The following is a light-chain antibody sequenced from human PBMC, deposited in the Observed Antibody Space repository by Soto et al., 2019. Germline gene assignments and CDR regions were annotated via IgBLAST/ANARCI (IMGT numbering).Light chain of an antibody. CDR1: SSDVGSYNY. CDR2: EVS. CDR3: SSYTSSSTL. J-gene: IGLJ1*01. Sequence: SALTQPASVSGSPGQSITISCTGTSSDVGSYNYVSWHQQHPGKAPKLMIYEVSDRPSGISSRFSGSKSGNTASLTISGLQTEDEADYYCSSYTSSSTLFGTGTKVTVL. V-gene: IGLV2-14*01.